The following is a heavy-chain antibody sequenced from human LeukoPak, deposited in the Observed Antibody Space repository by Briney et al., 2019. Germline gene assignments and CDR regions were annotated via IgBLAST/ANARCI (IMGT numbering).Heavy chain of an antibody. V-gene: IGHV1-46*01. CDR2: ITPNTGDT. D-gene: IGHD3-10*01. CDR1: GYTLSSFY. Sequence: GASVKVSCKASGYTLSSFYLHWVRQAPGQGLEWMGIITPNTGDTTYAPKFQDRLIMTRDRSTSTVYMELHSLRSEDTAVYYCARSRNYYRVYFDNWGQGTLVPVYS. CDR3: ARSRNYYRVYFDN. J-gene: IGHJ4*02.